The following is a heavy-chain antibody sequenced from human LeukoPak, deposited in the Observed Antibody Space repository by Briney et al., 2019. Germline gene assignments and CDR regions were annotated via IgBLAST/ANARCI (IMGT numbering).Heavy chain of an antibody. J-gene: IGHJ6*02. V-gene: IGHV3-7*03. D-gene: IGHD3-10*01. CDR2: INQDGSEK. CDR3: VKTGPGSGTYYGMDV. CDR1: GFPFSSHW. Sequence: GGSLRLSCAASGFPFSSHWLSWFRQSPGKGLEWVAHINQDGSEKYYVDSVKGRFTISRDNARNSQYLQMNSLRAEDTAVYYCVKTGPGSGTYYGMDVWGQGTTVTVSS.